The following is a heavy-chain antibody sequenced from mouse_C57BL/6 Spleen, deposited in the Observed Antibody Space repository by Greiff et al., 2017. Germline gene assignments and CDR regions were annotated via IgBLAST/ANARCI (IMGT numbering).Heavy chain of an antibody. D-gene: IGHD2-4*01. J-gene: IGHJ4*01. CDR2: IYPGSGST. V-gene: IGHV1-55*01. Sequence: QVQLQQPGAELVKPGASVKMSCKASGYTFTSYWITWVKQRPGQGLEWIGDIYPGSGSTNYNEKFKSKATLTVDTSSSTAYMQLSSLTSEDSAVYYCARPIYYEHYYAMDYWGQGTSVTVSS. CDR3: ARPIYYEHYYAMDY. CDR1: GYTFTSYW.